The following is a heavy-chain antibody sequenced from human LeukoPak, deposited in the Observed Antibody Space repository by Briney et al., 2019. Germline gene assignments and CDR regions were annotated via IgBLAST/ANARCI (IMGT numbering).Heavy chain of an antibody. Sequence: SQTLSLTCAVSGGSISSGGYSWSWIRQPPGKGLEWIGYINHSGSTNYNPSLKSRVTISVDTSKNQFSLKLSSVTAADTAVYYCARGGSGYDSNPYFDYWGQGTLVTVSS. J-gene: IGHJ4*02. CDR3: ARGGSGYDSNPYFDY. CDR1: GGSISSGGYS. D-gene: IGHD5-12*01. V-gene: IGHV4-30-2*01. CDR2: INHSGST.